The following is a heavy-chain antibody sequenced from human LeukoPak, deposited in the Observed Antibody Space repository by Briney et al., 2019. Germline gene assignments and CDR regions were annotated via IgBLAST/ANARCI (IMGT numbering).Heavy chain of an antibody. CDR1: GGSFSGYY. Sequence: SETLSLTCAVYGGSFSGYYWSWIRQPPGKGLEWIGEINHSGSTNYNPSLKSRVTISVDTSKNQFFLKLSSVTAADTAVYYCARASYDSSGCYRGYYFDYWGRGTLVTVSS. CDR3: ARASYDSSGCYRGYYFDY. J-gene: IGHJ4*02. V-gene: IGHV4-34*01. D-gene: IGHD3-22*01. CDR2: INHSGST.